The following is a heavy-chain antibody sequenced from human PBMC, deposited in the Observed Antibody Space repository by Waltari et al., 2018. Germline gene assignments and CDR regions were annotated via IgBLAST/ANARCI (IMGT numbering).Heavy chain of an antibody. CDR1: GFTFGAYW. J-gene: IGHJ4*02. Sequence: EVQLVESGGGLVQPGGSLRLSCVASGFTFGAYWLHWVRQPPGKGLEWVSRINIDGGYISYTDSVKGRFTISRDNAKNTLFLQLNSLRAEDTAVYYCARKGGRGYPYGPFYYDHWGQGTLVTVSP. CDR3: ARKGGRGYPYGPFYYDH. CDR2: INIDGGYI. V-gene: IGHV3-74*01. D-gene: IGHD5-18*01.